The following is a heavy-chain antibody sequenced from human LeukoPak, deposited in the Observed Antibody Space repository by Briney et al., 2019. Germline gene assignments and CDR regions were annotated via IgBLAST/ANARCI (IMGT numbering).Heavy chain of an antibody. CDR1: GFTFSSYG. CDR2: IRYDGSNK. CDR3: AASAFTMVRIDY. Sequence: GGSLRLSCAASGFTFSSYGMHWVRQAPGKGLEWVAFIRYDGSNKYYADSVKGRFTISRDNSKNTLYLQMNSLRAEDTAVYYCAASAFTMVRIDYWGQGTLVTVSS. J-gene: IGHJ4*02. V-gene: IGHV3-30*02. D-gene: IGHD3-10*01.